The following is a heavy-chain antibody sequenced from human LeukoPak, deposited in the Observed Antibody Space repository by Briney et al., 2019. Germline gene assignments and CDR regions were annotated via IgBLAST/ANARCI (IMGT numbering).Heavy chain of an antibody. CDR3: ARVRGDDFWSGYFYFDY. CDR2: IIPIFGTA. V-gene: IGHV1-69*13. Sequence: ASVKVSCKASGGTFSNFAFSWVRQAPGQGLEWMGGIIPIFGTANYAQKFQGRVTITADESTSTAYMELSSLRSEDTAVYYCARVRGDDFWSGYFYFDYWGQGTLVTVSS. J-gene: IGHJ4*02. D-gene: IGHD3-3*01. CDR1: GGTFSNFA.